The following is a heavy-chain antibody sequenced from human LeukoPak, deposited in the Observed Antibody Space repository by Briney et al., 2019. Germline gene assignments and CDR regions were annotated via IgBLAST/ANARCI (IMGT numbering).Heavy chain of an antibody. Sequence: GGSLRLSCAASGFTFSTYGMHWVRQAPGKGLKWMAFIGYDGSNEYYADSVRGRFTISRDNSKNTLYLQMNSLRAEDTAIYYCAKGSGSYYEGFDYWGQGTLVTVSS. CDR2: IGYDGSNE. J-gene: IGHJ4*02. D-gene: IGHD1-26*01. CDR1: GFTFSTYG. V-gene: IGHV3-30*02. CDR3: AKGSGSYYEGFDY.